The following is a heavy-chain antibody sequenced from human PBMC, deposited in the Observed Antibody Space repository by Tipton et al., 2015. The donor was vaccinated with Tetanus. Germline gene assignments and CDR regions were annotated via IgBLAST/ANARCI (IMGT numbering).Heavy chain of an antibody. V-gene: IGHV4-34*01. CDR3: ARGSVVITSAKCLDY. CDR2: ISDSGGT. Sequence: GLVKPSETLSLTCGASGGSFGGYYWSWIRQPPGKGLEWIGEISDSGGTNYNPSLKSRVTMSIDTSKKQFSLNLTSVTAADTALYFCARGSVVITSAKCLDYWGQGTQVTVSS. D-gene: IGHD2-2*01. J-gene: IGHJ4*02. CDR1: GGSFGGYY.